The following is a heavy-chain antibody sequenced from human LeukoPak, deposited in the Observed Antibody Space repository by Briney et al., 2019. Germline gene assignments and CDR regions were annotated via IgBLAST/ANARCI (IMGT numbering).Heavy chain of an antibody. Sequence: GSSVKASCKASGGTFSSYTISWVRQAPGQGLEWMGRIIPILGIANYAQKFQGRVTITADKSTSTAYMELSSLRSEDTAVYYCARVVTTGWFDPWGQGTLVTVSS. V-gene: IGHV1-69*02. J-gene: IGHJ5*02. D-gene: IGHD4-11*01. CDR3: ARVVTTGWFDP. CDR2: IIPILGIA. CDR1: GGTFSSYT.